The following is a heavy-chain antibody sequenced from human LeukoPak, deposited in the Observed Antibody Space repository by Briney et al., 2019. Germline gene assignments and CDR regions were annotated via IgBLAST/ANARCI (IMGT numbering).Heavy chain of an antibody. CDR3: VRDGTGDSSGWHL. V-gene: IGHV4-4*07. CDR1: GGSISTFY. Sequence: SETLSLTCTVSGGSISTFYWGWIRQPAGEGLEWIGRIHTRGTTDYNPSLKSRVSMSVDTSKNQFFLRLRSVTAADTAVYYCVRDGTGDSSGWHLWGQGTLVIVSS. CDR2: IHTRGTT. D-gene: IGHD6-19*01. J-gene: IGHJ4*02.